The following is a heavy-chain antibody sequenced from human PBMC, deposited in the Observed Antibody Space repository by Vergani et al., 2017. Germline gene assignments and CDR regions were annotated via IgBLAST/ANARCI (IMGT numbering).Heavy chain of an antibody. Sequence: EVQLVETGGGLIQPGGSLRLSCAASGFTVSSNYMSWVRQAPGKGMEWVSVSYSGGSTYYADSVKGRFTISRDNSKNTLYLQMNSLRAEDTAVYYCAKAAAGTLVYWGQGTLVTVSS. D-gene: IGHD6-13*01. V-gene: IGHV3-53*02. CDR1: GFTVSSNY. CDR3: AKAAAGTLVY. CDR2: SYSGGST. J-gene: IGHJ4*02.